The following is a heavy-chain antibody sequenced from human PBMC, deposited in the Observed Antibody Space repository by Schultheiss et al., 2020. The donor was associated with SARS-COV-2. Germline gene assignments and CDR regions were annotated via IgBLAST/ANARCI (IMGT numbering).Heavy chain of an antibody. CDR3: ARDPGISYGMDV. CDR2: IYYSGVT. CDR1: GGSISSGGYY. J-gene: IGHJ6*02. V-gene: IGHV4-31*03. Sequence: SETLSLTCTVSGGSISSGGYYWSWIRQHPGKGLEWIGYIYYSGVTYYNPSLKSRVTISVDTSKNQFSLKLSSVTAADTAVYYCARDPGISYGMDVWGQGTTVTVSS.